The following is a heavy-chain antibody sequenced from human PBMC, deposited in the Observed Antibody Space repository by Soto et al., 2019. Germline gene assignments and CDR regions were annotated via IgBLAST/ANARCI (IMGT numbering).Heavy chain of an antibody. D-gene: IGHD2-2*01. CDR1: GFTFRSYG. Sequence: QVQLVESGGGVVQPGRSLRLSCAASGFTFRSYGMEWVRQAPDKGLEWVAVIWYDGSNKYYADSVKGRFTISRDNSKNTLYLQMNSLRAEDTAVYYCARGTTYLALDYWGQGTLVTVSS. CDR3: ARGTTYLALDY. V-gene: IGHV3-33*01. CDR2: IWYDGSNK. J-gene: IGHJ4*02.